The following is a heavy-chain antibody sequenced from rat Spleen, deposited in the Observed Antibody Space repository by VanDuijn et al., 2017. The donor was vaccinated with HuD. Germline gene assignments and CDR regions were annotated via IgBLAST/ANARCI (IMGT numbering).Heavy chain of an antibody. D-gene: IGHD1-12*02. V-gene: IGHV5-29*01. Sequence: EVQLVESGEGLVQPGRSLKLSCAASGFTFSDYGVAWVRQAPTKGLEWVATISYGDSSGHSSTYYRDSVKGRFTISRENAKSTLYLQMNGLKSEDSATYYCTREGYDGTSSGFDYWGQGVMVTVSS. CDR2: ISYGDSSGHSST. CDR3: TREGYDGTSSGFDY. CDR1: GFTFSDYG. J-gene: IGHJ2*01.